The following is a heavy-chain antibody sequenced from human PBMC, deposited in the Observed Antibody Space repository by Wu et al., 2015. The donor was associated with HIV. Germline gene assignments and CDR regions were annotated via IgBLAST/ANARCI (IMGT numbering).Heavy chain of an antibody. CDR3: AGDQLRFLDF. V-gene: IGHV1-2*02. CDR1: GYTFTNYY. Sequence: QMQLVQSGAEVKKPGASVKVSCKTSGYTFTNYYLHWVRQAPGQGLEWMGFIIPNTGGTTYAPKFQGRITLTRDTSISTAYMELNRLTSDDTAVYYCAGDQLRFLDFWGQGTLISVSS. D-gene: IGHD4-23*01. CDR2: IIPNTGGT. J-gene: IGHJ4*02.